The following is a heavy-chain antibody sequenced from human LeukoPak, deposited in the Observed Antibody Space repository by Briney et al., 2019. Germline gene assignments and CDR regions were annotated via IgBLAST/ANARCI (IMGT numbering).Heavy chain of an antibody. V-gene: IGHV3-23*01. CDR2: ISGSGGST. D-gene: IGHD2-8*01. CDR1: GFTFSSYA. CDR3: AKGRLSVYAPDAFDI. J-gene: IGHJ3*02. Sequence: GGSLRLSCAASGFTFSSYAMSWVRQAPGKGLEWVSAISGSGGSTYYADPVKGRFTISRDNSKNTLYLQMNSLRAEDTAVYYCAKGRLSVYAPDAFDIWGQGTMVTVSS.